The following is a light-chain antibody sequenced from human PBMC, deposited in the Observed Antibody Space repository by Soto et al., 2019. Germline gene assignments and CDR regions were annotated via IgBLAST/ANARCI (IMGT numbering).Light chain of an antibody. J-gene: IGLJ1*01. CDR1: SSDVGGYNY. V-gene: IGLV2-14*01. CDR3: SSYTSSSSYV. Sequence: QSVLTQPASVSGSPGQSITISCTGTSSDVGGYNYVSWYQQHPGKAPKLMIYKVSNWPSGVSNRFSGSKSGNTASLTISGLQAEDEADYYCSSYTSSSSYVFGTGTKVTVL. CDR2: KVS.